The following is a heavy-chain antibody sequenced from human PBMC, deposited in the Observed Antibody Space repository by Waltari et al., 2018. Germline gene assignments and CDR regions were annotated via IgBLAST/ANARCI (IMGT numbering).Heavy chain of an antibody. CDR2: ISAYNGNT. CDR1: GYTFTSYG. D-gene: IGHD6-6*01. Sequence: QVQLVQSGAEVKKPGASVKVSCKASGYTFTSYGVSWVRLARGHGLEWMGWISAYNGNTNDAQKIQGRVTMTTDTSTSTAYMELRSLRSDDTAVYYCARDFSSASGSAAFDIWGQGTMVTVSS. V-gene: IGHV1-18*01. CDR3: ARDFSSASGSAAFDI. J-gene: IGHJ3*02.